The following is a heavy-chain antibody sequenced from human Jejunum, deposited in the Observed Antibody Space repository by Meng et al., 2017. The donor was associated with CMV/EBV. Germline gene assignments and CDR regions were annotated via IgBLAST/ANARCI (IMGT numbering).Heavy chain of an antibody. V-gene: IGHV3-30-3*01. CDR3: ARGGLTGIFDY. CDR1: RFTSSTMP. D-gene: IGHD6-13*01. J-gene: IGHJ4*02. Sequence: VKLVGPGGGGAKLGRSPPVAWSAQRFTSSTMPMLWFRQPPGKGLEWVAVVSNDGSEKYYADYVKGRFTSSRDSSTNTVYLQMNSLRADDTAVYYCARGGLTGIFDYWGQGTLVTVSS. CDR2: VSNDGSEK.